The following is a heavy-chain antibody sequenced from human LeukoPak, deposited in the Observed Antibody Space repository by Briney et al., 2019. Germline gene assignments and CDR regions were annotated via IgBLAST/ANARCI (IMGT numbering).Heavy chain of an antibody. Sequence: PSETLSLTCTVSGGSISSSIYYWGWIRQPPGKGLEWIGSIYYSGSTYYNPSLKSRVTISVDTSKNQFSLKLSSVTAADTAVYYCARLTDCSSTSCYYYYGMDVWGQGTTVTVSS. CDR3: ARLTDCSSTSCYYYYGMDV. CDR2: IYYSGST. D-gene: IGHD2-2*01. CDR1: GGSISSSIYY. J-gene: IGHJ6*02. V-gene: IGHV4-39*01.